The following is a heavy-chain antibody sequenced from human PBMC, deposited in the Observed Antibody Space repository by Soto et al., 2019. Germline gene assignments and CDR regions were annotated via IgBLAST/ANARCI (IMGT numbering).Heavy chain of an antibody. D-gene: IGHD6-19*01. Sequence: GGCLRRSWAAAGFTFSGYGIHWVRQAPGKGLEWVAVISFDGSNKYYADSVKGRFTISRDNSKNTVYLQMNSLRAEDTAVYYCAKDWAQSSSAYYFDFWGHRTLVTVAS. CDR3: AKDWAQSSSAYYFDF. CDR2: ISFDGSNK. J-gene: IGHJ4*01. CDR1: GFTFSGYG. V-gene: IGHV3-30*18.